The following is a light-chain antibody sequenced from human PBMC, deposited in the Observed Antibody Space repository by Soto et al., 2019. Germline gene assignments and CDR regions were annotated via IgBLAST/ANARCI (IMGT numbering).Light chain of an antibody. CDR2: DAS. CDR3: QQRINWPLT. Sequence: EIVLTQSPATLSLSPGERATLSCRASQSVSSFLAWYQQKPGQAPRLLIYDASNRATGIPTRFSGSGSGTDFTLTISSLEPEDVAVYYCQQRINWPLTFGGGTKVEIK. CDR1: QSVSSF. J-gene: IGKJ4*01. V-gene: IGKV3-11*01.